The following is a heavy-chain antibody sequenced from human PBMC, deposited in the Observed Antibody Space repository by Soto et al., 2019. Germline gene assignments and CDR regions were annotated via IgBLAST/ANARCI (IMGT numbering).Heavy chain of an antibody. CDR3: ASFRCSSTSCYPRSPYYYMDV. D-gene: IGHD2-2*01. Sequence: ASVKVSCKASGYTFTSYGISWVRQAPGQGLEWMGWISAYNGNTNYAQKLQGRVTMTTDTSTSTAYMELRSLRSDDTAVYYCASFRCSSTSCYPRSPYYYMDVWGKGTTVTVSS. J-gene: IGHJ6*03. CDR2: ISAYNGNT. CDR1: GYTFTSYG. V-gene: IGHV1-18*01.